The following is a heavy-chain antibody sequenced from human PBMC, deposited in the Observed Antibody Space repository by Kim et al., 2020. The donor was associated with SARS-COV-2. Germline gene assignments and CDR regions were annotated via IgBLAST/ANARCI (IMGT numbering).Heavy chain of an antibody. CDR2: ISYEGSKK. D-gene: IGHD1-26*01. CDR3: AKQGHKFELSIYYG. J-gene: IGHJ6*01. CDR1: GFTFNNYG. V-gene: IGHV3-30*18. Sequence: GGSLRLSCAASGFTFNNYGMHWVRQAPGKGLEWVAFISYEGSKKQYPDSLKGRFTVSRDYSKNTLYLQMNSLTPEDTAVYYCAKQGHKFELSIYYG.